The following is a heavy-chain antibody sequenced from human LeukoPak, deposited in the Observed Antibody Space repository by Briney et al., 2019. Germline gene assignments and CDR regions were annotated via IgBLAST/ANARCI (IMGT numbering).Heavy chain of an antibody. Sequence: SETLSLTCTVSGGSISYYYWSWIRQSPGKGLEWIGYIYYSGTTNYNPSLKSRVTISVDTSKNQFSLQLRSVTAADTAVYYCARVDPQTTVPEGMDVWGQGTTVTVSS. V-gene: IGHV4-59*01. CDR1: GGSISYYY. D-gene: IGHD4-17*01. CDR3: ARVDPQTTVPEGMDV. CDR2: IYYSGTT. J-gene: IGHJ6*02.